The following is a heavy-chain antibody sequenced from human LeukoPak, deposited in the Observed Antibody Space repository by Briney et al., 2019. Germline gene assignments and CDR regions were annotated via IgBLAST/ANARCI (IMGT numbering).Heavy chain of an antibody. J-gene: IGHJ6*03. D-gene: IGHD6-6*01. Sequence: ASVKVSCKGFGFTFNSYALSWVRQAPGQGLEWMGWVSAYSDNTYSAQKFQGRVTMTRNTSISTAYMELSSLRSEDTAVYYCRYSSSSDYYYYMDVWGKGTTVTVSS. CDR2: VSAYSDNT. CDR1: GFTFNSYA. V-gene: IGHV1-8*02. CDR3: RYSSSSDYYYYMDV.